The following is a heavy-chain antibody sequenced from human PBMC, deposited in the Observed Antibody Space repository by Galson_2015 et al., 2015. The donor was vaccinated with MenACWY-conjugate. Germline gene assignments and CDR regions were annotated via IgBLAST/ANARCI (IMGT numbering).Heavy chain of an antibody. Sequence: SLRLSCAASGFSLSRYSMNWVRQAPGKGLEWISYITSSSSTIYYADSVKGRFTISRDNAKNSLYLQMNSLRAEDTAVYYCARVGYGESVTPDDYWGRGTQVTVSS. CDR1: GFSLSRYS. CDR3: ARVGYGESVTPDDY. J-gene: IGHJ4*02. V-gene: IGHV3-48*04. CDR2: ITSSSSTI. D-gene: IGHD4-17*01.